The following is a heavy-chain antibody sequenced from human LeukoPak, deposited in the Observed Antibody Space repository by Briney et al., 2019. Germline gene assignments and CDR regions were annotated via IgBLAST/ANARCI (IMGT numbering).Heavy chain of an antibody. CDR3: AKDGIDIVVVPAAYNWFDP. CDR1: GFTFSSYA. V-gene: IGHV3-23*01. Sequence: GGSLRLSCAASGFTFSSYAMSWVRQAPGKGLEWVSAISGSGGSTYYADSVKGRFTTSRDNSKNTLYLQMNSLRAEDTAVYYCAKDGIDIVVVPAAYNWFDPWGQGTLVTVSS. CDR2: ISGSGGST. D-gene: IGHD2-2*01. J-gene: IGHJ5*02.